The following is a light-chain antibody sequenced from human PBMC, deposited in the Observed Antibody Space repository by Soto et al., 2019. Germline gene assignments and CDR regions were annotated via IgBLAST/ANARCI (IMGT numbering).Light chain of an antibody. J-gene: IGKJ4*01. CDR3: QQYGDSVHT. CDR1: HSVSSS. CDR2: GAS. Sequence: EVVMTQSPATLSVSPGERATLSCRASHSVSSSLAWYQQKPGQAPRLLISGASTRAAGIPARFSGSGSGTEFTLTISRLEPEDFAVYYCQQYGDSVHTFGGGTKVDIK. V-gene: IGKV3-15*01.